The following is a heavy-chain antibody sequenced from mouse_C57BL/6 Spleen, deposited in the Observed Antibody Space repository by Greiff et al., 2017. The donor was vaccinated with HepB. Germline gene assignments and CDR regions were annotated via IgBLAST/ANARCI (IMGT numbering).Heavy chain of an antibody. CDR3: ARESYSNDDYFDY. CDR1: GYAFTNYL. V-gene: IGHV1-54*01. CDR2: INPGSGGT. Sequence: QVQLQQSGAELVRPGTSVKVSCKASGYAFTNYLIEWVKQRPGQGLEWIGVINPGSGGTNYNEKFKGKATLTADKSSSTAYMQLSSLTSEDSAVYFCARESYSNDDYFDYWGQGTTLTVSS. D-gene: IGHD2-12*01. J-gene: IGHJ2*01.